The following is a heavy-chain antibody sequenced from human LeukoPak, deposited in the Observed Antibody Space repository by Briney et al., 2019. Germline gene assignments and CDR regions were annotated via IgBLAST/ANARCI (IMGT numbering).Heavy chain of an antibody. CDR3: AKERYYSIFGVVTSEYFQH. CDR2: IRYDGSNK. CDR1: GFTFSSYG. D-gene: IGHD3-3*01. V-gene: IGHV3-30*02. J-gene: IGHJ1*01. Sequence: GGSLRLSCAASGFTFSSYGMHWVRQAPGKGLEWVAFIRYDGSNKYYADSVKGRLTISRDNSKNTLYLQMNSLRAEDTAVYYCAKERYYSIFGVVTSEYFQHWGQGTPVTVSS.